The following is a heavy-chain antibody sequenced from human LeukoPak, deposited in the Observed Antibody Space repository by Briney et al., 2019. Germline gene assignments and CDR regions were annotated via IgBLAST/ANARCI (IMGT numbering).Heavy chain of an antibody. Sequence: ASVKVSCKVSGYTLTELSMHWVRQAPGKGLEWMEGFDPEDGETIYAQKFQGRVTMTEDTSTDTAYMELSSLRSEDTAVYYCATSLWFGSPDAVDYWGQGTLVTVSS. V-gene: IGHV1-24*01. CDR1: GYTLTELS. D-gene: IGHD3-10*01. CDR3: ATSLWFGSPDAVDY. CDR2: FDPEDGET. J-gene: IGHJ4*02.